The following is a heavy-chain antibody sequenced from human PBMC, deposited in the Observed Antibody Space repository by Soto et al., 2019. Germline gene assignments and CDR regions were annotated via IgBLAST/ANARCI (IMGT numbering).Heavy chain of an antibody. CDR3: ATGKYKPLLDS. J-gene: IGHJ5*01. CDR2: ISFSSSYI. V-gene: IGHV3-21*01. Sequence: WGSLILSCASSGFSFGTYAMNWVRQAPGKGLEWVSFISFSSSYIYYADSVRGRFTVSRDNAKNSLYLQLNNLRAEDTAVYYCATGKYKPLLDSWGQGTMVTVSS. CDR1: GFSFGTYA. D-gene: IGHD1-1*01.